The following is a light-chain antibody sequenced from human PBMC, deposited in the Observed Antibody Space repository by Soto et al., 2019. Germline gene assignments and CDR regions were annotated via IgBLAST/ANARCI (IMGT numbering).Light chain of an antibody. CDR3: EAWDESLNGLYV. CDR2: SNN. J-gene: IGLJ1*01. CDR1: STNIGTNT. Sequence: QSALTQPPSASGTPGQRVTISCSGSSTNIGTNTVNWYQQVPRTAPKLLIYSNNQRPSGVPDRFSGSKSGTSASLAISGLQSEDEADYYCEAWDESLNGLYVSGIGSKVTVL. V-gene: IGLV1-44*01.